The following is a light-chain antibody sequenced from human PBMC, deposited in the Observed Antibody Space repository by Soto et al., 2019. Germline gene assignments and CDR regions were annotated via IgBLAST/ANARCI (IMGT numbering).Light chain of an antibody. CDR1: QSIRSRY. V-gene: IGKV3-20*01. CDR3: HQYGSSPPWT. CDR2: GAF. J-gene: IGKJ1*01. Sequence: EIVLTQSPGTLSLFPGERATLSCRASQSIRSRYLAWFQQKPGQAPRLLIYGAFNRSTGIPDRFIGSGSGTDFTLTITRLEPEDLALYYCHQYGSSPPWTFGQGTKVEIK.